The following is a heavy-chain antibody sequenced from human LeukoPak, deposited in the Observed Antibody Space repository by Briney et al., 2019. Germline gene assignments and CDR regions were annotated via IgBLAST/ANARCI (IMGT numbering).Heavy chain of an antibody. CDR3: AKDPREYCSSTSCPNWFDP. J-gene: IGHJ5*02. CDR1: GFTFSGYA. D-gene: IGHD2-2*01. Sequence: TGGSLRLSCAASGFTFSGYAMSWVRQAPGKGLEWVSSISASGGTTYYADSVKGRFTISRDNSKNTLYLQMLSLRAEDSAIYYCAKDPREYCSSTSCPNWFDPWGQGTLVTVSS. CDR2: ISASGGTT. V-gene: IGHV3-23*01.